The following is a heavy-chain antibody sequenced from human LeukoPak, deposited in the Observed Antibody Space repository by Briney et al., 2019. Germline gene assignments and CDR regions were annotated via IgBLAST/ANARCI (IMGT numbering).Heavy chain of an antibody. J-gene: IGHJ4*02. CDR3: ARAPGEGLLWFGELYEYRYYFDY. Sequence: SETLSLTYPVSGGSVGSYYCGWIRQHPGNGLEWMGYIYYGVSTNYNPSLKSRVTISVDTSKNQFSLKLSSVTAADTAVYYCARAPGEGLLWFGELYEYRYYFDYWGQGTLVTVSS. CDR2: IYYGVST. D-gene: IGHD3-10*01. V-gene: IGHV4-59*02. CDR1: GGSVGSYY.